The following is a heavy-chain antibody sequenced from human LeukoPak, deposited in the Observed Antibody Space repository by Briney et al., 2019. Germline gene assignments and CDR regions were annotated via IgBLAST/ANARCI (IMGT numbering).Heavy chain of an antibody. CDR2: ISSSSGTII. CDR1: GFTFSNSY. V-gene: IGHV3-11*01. Sequence: GGSLRLSCAASGFTFSNSYMSWIRQAPGKGLEWISYISSSSGTIIHYADSVKGRFTISRDNAKNSLYLQMPSLRAEDTAVYYCVRENSWYFVYWGQGTLVTVSS. D-gene: IGHD6-13*01. J-gene: IGHJ4*02. CDR3: VRENSWYFVY.